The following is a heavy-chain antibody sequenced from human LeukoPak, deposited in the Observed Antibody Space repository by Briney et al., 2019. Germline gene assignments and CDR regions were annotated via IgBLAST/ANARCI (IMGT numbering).Heavy chain of an antibody. CDR1: GGSFSGYY. V-gene: IGHV4-39*01. J-gene: IGHJ5*02. Sequence: SETLSLTCAVYGGSFSGYYWGWIRQPPGKGLEWIGSIYYSGSTYYNPSLKSRVTISVDTSKNQFSLKLSSVTAADTAVYYCARIDSGSYFGERKNWFDPWGQGTLVTVSS. D-gene: IGHD1-26*01. CDR2: IYYSGST. CDR3: ARIDSGSYFGERKNWFDP.